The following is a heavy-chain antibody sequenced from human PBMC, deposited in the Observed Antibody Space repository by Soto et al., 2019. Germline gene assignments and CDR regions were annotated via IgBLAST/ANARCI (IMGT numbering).Heavy chain of an antibody. J-gene: IGHJ6*03. D-gene: IGHD3-9*01. CDR1: GGYIISYY. Sequence: SVTMCVTWTVAGGYIISYYWSWIRKTTGKGLEWIGYIYYSGSTNYNPSLKSRVTISVDTSKNQFSLKLSSVTAADTAVYYCARVYYDILTGYYIMNNAYYYYYMDVWGKGTTVTVSS. V-gene: IGHV4-59*01. CDR2: IYYSGST. CDR3: ARVYYDILTGYYIMNNAYYYYYMDV.